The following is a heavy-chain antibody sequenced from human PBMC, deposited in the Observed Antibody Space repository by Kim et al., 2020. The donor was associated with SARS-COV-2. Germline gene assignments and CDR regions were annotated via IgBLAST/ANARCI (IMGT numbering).Heavy chain of an antibody. J-gene: IGHJ4*02. CDR1: GGSISSGGYY. Sequence: SETLSLTCTVSGGSISSGGYYWSWIRQHPGKGLEWIGYIYYSGSTYYNPSLKSRVTISVDTSKNQFSLKLSSVTAADTAVYYCARVSGITIFGVVITGPFDYWCQGTLVTVSS. CDR3: ARVSGITIFGVVITGPFDY. V-gene: IGHV4-31*03. CDR2: IYYSGST. D-gene: IGHD3-3*01.